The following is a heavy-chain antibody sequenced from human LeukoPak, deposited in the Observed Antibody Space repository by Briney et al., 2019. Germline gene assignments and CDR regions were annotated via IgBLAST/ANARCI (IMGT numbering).Heavy chain of an antibody. J-gene: IGHJ4*02. CDR2: IRKRGIET. CDR1: GFTFSSYS. V-gene: IGHV3-7*01. D-gene: IGHD2-15*01. CDR3: AREDGYCSGGNCYSYFVS. Sequence: PGGSLRLSCAASGFTFSSYSMNWVRQAPGKGLEWVAFIRKRGIETNYVDPVKGRFTITRDNARNSLFLQMNSLRAEDTAVYYCAREDGYCSGGNCYSYFVSWGQGTLVTVSS.